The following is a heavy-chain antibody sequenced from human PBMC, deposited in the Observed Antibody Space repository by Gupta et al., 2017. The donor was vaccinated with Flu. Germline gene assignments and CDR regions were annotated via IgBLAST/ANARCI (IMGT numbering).Heavy chain of an antibody. CDR2: VGATGGYI. CDR3: ASDSPGH. J-gene: IGHJ4*02. D-gene: IGHD1-14*01. V-gene: IGHV3-21*06. Sequence: EVQLVESGGGLVKPGGSLGLPGDASVCSFGSYSMRWVRQAPGKGLEWVSSVGATGGYIYYADSVKGRFTISRDNAKNSLYLQMNRLRDDDTAVYYCASDSPGHWGQGTLVTVSS. CDR1: VCSFGSYS.